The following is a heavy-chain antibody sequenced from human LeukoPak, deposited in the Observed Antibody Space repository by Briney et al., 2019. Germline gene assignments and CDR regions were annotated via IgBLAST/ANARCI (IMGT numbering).Heavy chain of an antibody. D-gene: IGHD3-22*01. V-gene: IGHV1-2*05. CDR2: INPNSGGT. CDR3: ARGYYYDSSGSSGAYY. Sequence: GASVTVSRKASRYTFTGYYMLWVRPAPGQEVEGMGGINPNSGGTSYEQKFQGRVTMTRETSISTAYMELSRLRSDDTVGYYCARGYYYDSSGSSGAYYCGEGALVTAS. CDR1: RYTFTGYY. J-gene: IGHJ4*02.